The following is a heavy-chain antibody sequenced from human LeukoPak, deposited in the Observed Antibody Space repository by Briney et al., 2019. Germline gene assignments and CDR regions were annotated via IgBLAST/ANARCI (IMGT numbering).Heavy chain of an antibody. J-gene: IGHJ4*02. V-gene: IGHV3-7*01. CDR2: INQDGSEK. Sequence: GGPLRLSCAASGFTFSSHWMSWVRQTPGKGLEWVANINQDGSEKYYVNSVKGQFTISRDNTKNSLYLQMDSLRAEDTAIYYCARDHVVDGLVFDYWGQGALVTVSA. CDR3: ARDHVVDGLVFDY. CDR1: GFTFSSHW. D-gene: IGHD2-15*01.